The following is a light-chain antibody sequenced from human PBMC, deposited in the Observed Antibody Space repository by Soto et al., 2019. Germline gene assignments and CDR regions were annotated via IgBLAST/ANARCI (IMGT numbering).Light chain of an antibody. J-gene: IGKJ1*01. CDR3: QQRSAWSPWR. Sequence: EIVLTQSPATLSLSPGEGATLSCRASQSISTHLAWYQQRPGQAPRLLIYDASNRPTGIPARFSGSGSGTDLTRTINGVEPEDFAVYYGQQRSAWSPWRFGRGTKVEIK. CDR1: QSISTH. V-gene: IGKV3-11*01. CDR2: DAS.